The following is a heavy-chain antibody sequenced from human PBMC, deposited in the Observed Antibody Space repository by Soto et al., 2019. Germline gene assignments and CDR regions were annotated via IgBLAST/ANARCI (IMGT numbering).Heavy chain of an antibody. CDR3: AKDWDGYYDILTGYYYYYYGMDV. V-gene: IGHV3-23*01. J-gene: IGHJ6*02. CDR2: ISGSGGST. Sequence: PGGSLRLSCAASGFTFSSYAMSWVRQAPGKGLEWVSAISGSGGSTYYADSVKGRFTISRDNSKNTLYLQMNSLRAEDTAVYYCAKDWDGYYDILTGYYYYYYGMDVWGQGTTVTVSS. CDR1: GFTFSSYA. D-gene: IGHD3-9*01.